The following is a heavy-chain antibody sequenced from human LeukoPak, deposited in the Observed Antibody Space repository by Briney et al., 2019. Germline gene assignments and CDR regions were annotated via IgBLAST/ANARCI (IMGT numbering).Heavy chain of an antibody. J-gene: IGHJ5*02. V-gene: IGHV4-30-2*05. CDR3: ARGLVPAAYNWFDP. CDR1: GGSISSGGYS. D-gene: IGHD2-2*01. CDR2: IYHSGST. Sequence: PSETLSLTCAVSGGSISSGGYSWSWIRQPPGKGLEWIGYIYHSGSTYYNPSLKSRVTISVDTSKNQFYLKLSSVTAADTAVYYCARGLVPAAYNWFDPWGQGTLVTVSS.